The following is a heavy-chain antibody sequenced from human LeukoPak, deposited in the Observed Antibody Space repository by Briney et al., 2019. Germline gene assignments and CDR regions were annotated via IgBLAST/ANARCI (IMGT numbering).Heavy chain of an antibody. D-gene: IGHD6-6*01. CDR1: GGSISSSSYY. J-gene: IGHJ4*02. CDR3: ARPDSSSPRASGY. CDR2: IYYSGST. V-gene: IGHV4-39*01. Sequence: KPSETLSLTCTVSGGSISSSSYYWGWIGQAPGKGLEWIGSIYYSGSTYYNPSLKSRVTISVDTSKNQFSLRLSSVTAADTAVYYCARPDSSSPRASGYWGQGTLDTVSS.